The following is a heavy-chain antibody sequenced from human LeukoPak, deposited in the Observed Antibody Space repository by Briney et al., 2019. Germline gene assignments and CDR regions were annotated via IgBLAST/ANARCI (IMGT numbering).Heavy chain of an antibody. V-gene: IGHV3-23*01. Sequence: GSLRLSCAASGFTFSGFGMTWVRQAPGKGLKWVSGISGSGSSTYYADSVKGRFTISRDNSKNTLYLQMNSLRAEDTAVYYCAREEGALGYCSGGSCFGDYWGQGTLVTVSS. CDR2: ISGSGSST. J-gene: IGHJ4*02. CDR1: GFTFSGFG. CDR3: AREEGALGYCSGGSCFGDY. D-gene: IGHD2-15*01.